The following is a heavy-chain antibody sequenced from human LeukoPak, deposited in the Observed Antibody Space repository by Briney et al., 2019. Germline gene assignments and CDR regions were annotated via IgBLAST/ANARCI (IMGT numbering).Heavy chain of an antibody. V-gene: IGHV4-4*02. J-gene: IGHJ4*02. CDR3: ARWILASTGTGSFDY. D-gene: IGHD6-13*01. CDR2: IYHSGST. CDR1: GGSISSSTW. Sequence: SETLSLTCTVSGGSISSSTWWSWVRQPPGKGLEWIGEIYHSGSTNYNPSLKSRVTISVDKSKNQFSLKLSSVTAADTAVYYCARWILASTGTGSFDYWGQGTLVTVSS.